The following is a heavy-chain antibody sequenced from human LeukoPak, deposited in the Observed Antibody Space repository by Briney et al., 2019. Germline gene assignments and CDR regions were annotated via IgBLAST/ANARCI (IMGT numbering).Heavy chain of an antibody. CDR2: VSYDGSNK. V-gene: IGHV3-30*18. Sequence: GRSLRLSCAASGFTFSDYVIHWVRQAPGKGLEWVRVVSYDGSNKYYADSVKGRFTISRDNSKNTLYLQMNSLRVEDTAVYYCAKDRYSSSWNFFDYWGQGTLVTVSS. D-gene: IGHD6-13*01. CDR3: AKDRYSSSWNFFDY. J-gene: IGHJ4*02. CDR1: GFTFSDYV.